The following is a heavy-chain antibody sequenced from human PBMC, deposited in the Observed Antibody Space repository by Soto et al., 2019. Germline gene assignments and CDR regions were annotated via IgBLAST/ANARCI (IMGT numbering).Heavy chain of an antibody. D-gene: IGHD1-26*01. J-gene: IGHJ4*02. CDR3: AKGWDVKYFDY. CDR1: GASLLSSY. CDR2: IFSSGRT. Sequence: SETLSLTCSVSGASLLSSYWSWVRQPAGKGLEWIGHIFSSGRTSYNPSLKSRLTMSIDPSMNVFSLNLSSVTAADTAVYYCAKGWDVKYFDYWGRGTLVTVSS. V-gene: IGHV4-4*07.